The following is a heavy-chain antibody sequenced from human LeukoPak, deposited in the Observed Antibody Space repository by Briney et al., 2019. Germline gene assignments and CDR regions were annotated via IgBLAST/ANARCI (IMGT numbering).Heavy chain of an antibody. J-gene: IGHJ6*03. CDR1: GFTFSAYG. Sequence: GGSLRLSCAASGFTFSAYGMHWVRQAPGKGLEWVSFIHFDARNTYYADSLKGRFTISRDDSTNTLFLLMNSLRAEDTAAYYCARAPAAREGYYYYYYYMDVWGKGTTVTVSS. V-gene: IGHV3-30*12. CDR3: ARAPAAREGYYYYYYYMDV. CDR2: IHFDARNT. D-gene: IGHD2-2*01.